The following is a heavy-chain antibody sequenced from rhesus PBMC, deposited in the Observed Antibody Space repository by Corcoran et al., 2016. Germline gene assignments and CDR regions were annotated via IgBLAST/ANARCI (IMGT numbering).Heavy chain of an antibody. Sequence: QLQLQESGPGLVKPSETLSLTCAVSGDSISSNYWSWIRQHPGKGLQWIGRMFGRGGTTEYNPSLKSRVSMSRDTSKNQISRKLSSVTAADTAVYYWARDVHRMNYDYFEFWGQGALVTVSS. D-gene: IGHD1-26*01. J-gene: IGHJ1*01. CDR1: GDSISSNY. CDR2: MFGRGGTT. CDR3: ARDVHRMNYDYFEF. V-gene: IGHV4-173*01.